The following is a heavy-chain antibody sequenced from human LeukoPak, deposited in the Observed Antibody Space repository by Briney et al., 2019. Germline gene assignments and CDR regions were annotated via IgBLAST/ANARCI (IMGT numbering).Heavy chain of an antibody. V-gene: IGHV4-34*01. D-gene: IGHD2-2*01. CDR3: ARGLRCSSTSCYGSKFRYYYYGMDV. CDR1: GGSFSGYY. Sequence: SETLSLTCAVYGGSFSGYYWSWIRQPPGKWLEWIGEINHSGSTNYNPSLKSRVTISVDTSKNQFSLKLSSVTAADTAVYYCARGLRCSSTSCYGSKFRYYYYGMDVWGKGTTVTVSS. CDR2: INHSGST. J-gene: IGHJ6*04.